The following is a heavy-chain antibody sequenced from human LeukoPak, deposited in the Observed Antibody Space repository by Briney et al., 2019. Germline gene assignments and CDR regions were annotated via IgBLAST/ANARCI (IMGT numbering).Heavy chain of an antibody. CDR2: ISYDGSNK. CDR3: ARTIVVVSYWYFDL. V-gene: IGHV3-30-3*01. Sequence: PGGSLRLSCAASGFTFSSYAMHWVRQAPGKGLEWVAVISYDGSNKYYADSVKGRFTISRDNSKNTLYLQMNSLRAEDTAVYYCARTIVVVSYWYFDLWGRGTLVTVSS. D-gene: IGHD3-22*01. J-gene: IGHJ2*01. CDR1: GFTFSSYA.